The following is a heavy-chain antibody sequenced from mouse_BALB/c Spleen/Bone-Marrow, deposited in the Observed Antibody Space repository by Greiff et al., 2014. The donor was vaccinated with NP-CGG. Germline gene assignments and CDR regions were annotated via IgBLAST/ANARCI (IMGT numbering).Heavy chain of an antibody. Sequence: VQLKESGPELVKPGASVKMSCEASGYTFTSYVMHWVKQKPGQGLEWIGYINPYNDGTKYNEKFKGKATLTSDKSSSTAYMELSSLTSEDSAVYCCARRGYRYDGFAYWGQGTLVTVSA. CDR2: INPYNDGT. CDR1: GYTFTSYV. CDR3: ARRGYRYDGFAY. J-gene: IGHJ3*01. V-gene: IGHV1-14*01. D-gene: IGHD2-14*01.